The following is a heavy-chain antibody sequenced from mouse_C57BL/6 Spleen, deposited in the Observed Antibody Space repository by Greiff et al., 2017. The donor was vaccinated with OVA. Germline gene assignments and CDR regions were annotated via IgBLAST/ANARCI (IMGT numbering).Heavy chain of an antibody. J-gene: IGHJ4*01. V-gene: IGHV1-52*01. Sequence: QVQLQQPGAELVRPGSSVKLSCKASGYTFTSYWMHWVKQRPIQGLEWIGNIDPSDSETHYNQKFKDKATLTVDKSSSTAYMQLSSLTSEDSAVYYCASSYYYGSSYAMDYWGQGTSVTVSS. CDR2: IDPSDSET. CDR3: ASSYYYGSSYAMDY. D-gene: IGHD1-1*01. CDR1: GYTFTSYW.